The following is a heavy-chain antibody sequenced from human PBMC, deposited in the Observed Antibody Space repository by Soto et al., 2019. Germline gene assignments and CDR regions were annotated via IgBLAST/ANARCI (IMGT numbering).Heavy chain of an antibody. CDR1: RFTFSSYA. CDR2: ITSDGFNT. Sequence: GGSLRLSCAASRFTFSSYAMTWVRQAPGKGLEWVSSITSDGFNTYYADSVKGRFTISRDNSKNTVYLQINSLRAEDTAVYYCSKSGDGYWGQGTLVTVSS. CDR3: SKSGDGY. J-gene: IGHJ4*02. V-gene: IGHV3-23*01. D-gene: IGHD3-10*01.